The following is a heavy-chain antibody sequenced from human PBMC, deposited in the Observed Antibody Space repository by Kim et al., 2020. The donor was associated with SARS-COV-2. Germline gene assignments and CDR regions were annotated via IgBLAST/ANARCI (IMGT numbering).Heavy chain of an antibody. CDR1: GFTFSKYS. Sequence: GGSLRLSCAATGFTFSKYSMTWVRQAPGKELEWVSSISGFGETYYADSVKGRFAVSRDNSKSTVFLQVNSLRAEDTAIYYFAKRSDYSITWHFDYWGQGT. CDR2: ISGFGET. J-gene: IGHJ4*02. V-gene: IGHV3-23*01. D-gene: IGHD6-13*01. CDR3: AKRSDYSITWHFDY.